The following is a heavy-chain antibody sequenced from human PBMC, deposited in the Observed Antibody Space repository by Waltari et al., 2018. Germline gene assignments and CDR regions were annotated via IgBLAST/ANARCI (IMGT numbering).Heavy chain of an antibody. J-gene: IGHJ4*02. CDR2: IGRNGFHT. D-gene: IGHD2-15*01. V-gene: IGHV3-23*01. Sequence: EVRLLESGGGLVQPGGSLRLSCAASGFSFSNYDMSWVRQAPGKGLEWVSGIGRNGFHTYSPDSVRGRFTISSDTSRNILYLQMYSLRVEDTAMYYCVSDEWCGGPTCYGGSKYWGQGTLVIVSS. CDR1: GFSFSNYD. CDR3: VSDEWCGGPTCYGGSKY.